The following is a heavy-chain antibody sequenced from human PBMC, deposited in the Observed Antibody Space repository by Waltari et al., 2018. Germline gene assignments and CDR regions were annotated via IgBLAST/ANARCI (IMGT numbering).Heavy chain of an antibody. J-gene: IGHJ4*02. CDR1: GYSISSGYY. CDR2: IYHSGST. Sequence: QVQLQESGPGLVKPSETLSLTCAVSGYSISSGYYWGWLRQPPGKGLEWIGSIYHSGSTDDNPSLKSRVTISVDTSKNQFSLKLGSVTAADTAVYYCARGAIRGHYFDYWGQGTLVTVSS. V-gene: IGHV4-38-2*01. D-gene: IGHD3-16*01. CDR3: ARGAIRGHYFDY.